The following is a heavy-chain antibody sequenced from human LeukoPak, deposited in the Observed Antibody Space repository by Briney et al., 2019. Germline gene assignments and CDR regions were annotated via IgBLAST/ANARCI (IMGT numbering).Heavy chain of an antibody. CDR1: GYTFTSYY. CDR2: INPSGGST. Sequence: ASVKVSCKASGYTFTSYYMHWVRQAPGQGLEWMGIINPSGGSTSYAQKFQGRVTMTRDTSTSTVYMCVSSLRAEDTAGEYCSKIHGIAVAGQLFDYRGQGALVTVPS. D-gene: IGHD6-19*01. V-gene: IGHV1-46*01. J-gene: IGHJ4*02. CDR3: SKIHGIAVAGQLFDY.